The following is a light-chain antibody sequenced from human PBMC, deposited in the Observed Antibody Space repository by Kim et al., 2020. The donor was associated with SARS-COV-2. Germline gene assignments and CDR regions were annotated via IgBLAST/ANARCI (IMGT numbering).Light chain of an antibody. Sequence: ASTGDRVTITCRASQGISSYLAWYQQEPGKAPKLLIYAASTLQSGVPSRFSGSGSGTDFTLTISCLQSEDFATYYCQQYYSYPPTFGQGTKVEIK. V-gene: IGKV1-8*01. CDR3: QQYYSYPPT. J-gene: IGKJ1*01. CDR2: AAS. CDR1: QGISSY.